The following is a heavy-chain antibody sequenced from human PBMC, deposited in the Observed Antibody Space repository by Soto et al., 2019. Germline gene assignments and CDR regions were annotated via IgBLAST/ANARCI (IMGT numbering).Heavy chain of an antibody. CDR3: ASYIAAAGTGWFDP. Sequence: QVQLVQSGAEVQKPGSSVKVSCKASGGTFSSYAISWVRQAPGQGLEWMGGIIPIFGTANYAQKFQGRVTITADESTSTAYMELSSLRSEDTAVYYCASYIAAAGTGWFDPWGQGTPVTVSS. CDR1: GGTFSSYA. V-gene: IGHV1-69*12. CDR2: IIPIFGTA. J-gene: IGHJ5*02. D-gene: IGHD6-13*01.